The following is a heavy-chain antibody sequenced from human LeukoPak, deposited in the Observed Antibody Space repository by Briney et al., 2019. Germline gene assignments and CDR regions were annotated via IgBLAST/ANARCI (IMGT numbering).Heavy chain of an antibody. D-gene: IGHD3-9*01. CDR3: ARGLRYFDWLLYRPYYFDY. V-gene: IGHV1-8*01. Sequence: ASVKVSCKASGYTFTSYDINWVRQATGQGLEWMGWMNPNSGNTGYAQKFQGRVTMTRNTSISTAYMELSSLRSEDTAVYYCARGLRYFDWLLYRPYYFDYWGQGTLVTVSS. CDR2: MNPNSGNT. CDR1: GYTFTSYD. J-gene: IGHJ4*02.